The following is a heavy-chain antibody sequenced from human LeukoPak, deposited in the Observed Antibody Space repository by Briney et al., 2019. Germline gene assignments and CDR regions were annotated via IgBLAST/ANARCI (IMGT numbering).Heavy chain of an antibody. J-gene: IGHJ3*02. Sequence: PGGSLRLSCAASGFTFSRYGMHWVRQAPGKGLQWVAFIRYDGTNKCYADSVKGRFTMSRDNSKNTLYLQMNSLRAEDTAVYYCAKDAWGSYYYDSSGYSNDAFDIWGQGTMVTVSS. D-gene: IGHD3-22*01. CDR1: GFTFSRYG. V-gene: IGHV3-30*02. CDR3: AKDAWGSYYYDSSGYSNDAFDI. CDR2: IRYDGTNK.